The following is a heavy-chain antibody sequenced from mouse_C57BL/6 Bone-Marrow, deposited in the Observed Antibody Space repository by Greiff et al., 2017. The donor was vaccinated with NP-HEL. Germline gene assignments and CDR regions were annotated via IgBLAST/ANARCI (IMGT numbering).Heavy chain of an antibody. CDR3: VRHGVYYGSSPFWYFDV. J-gene: IGHJ1*03. CDR2: LRSKRNNYAT. D-gene: IGHD1-1*01. V-gene: IGHV10-1*01. CDR1: GFSFNTYA. Sequence: EVKLVESGGGLVQPKGSLKLSCAASGFSFNTYAMNWVRQAPGKGLEWVARLRSKRNNYATYYADSVKDRFTISRDDSESMLYLQMNNLKTEDTAMYYCVRHGVYYGSSPFWYFDVWGTGTTVTVSS.